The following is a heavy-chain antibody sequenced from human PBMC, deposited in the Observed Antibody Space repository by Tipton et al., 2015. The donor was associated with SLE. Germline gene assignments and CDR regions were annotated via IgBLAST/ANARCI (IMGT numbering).Heavy chain of an antibody. J-gene: IGHJ3*02. D-gene: IGHD3-10*01. CDR2: INHSGST. V-gene: IGHV4-34*01. Sequence: TLSLTCAVYGGSFSGYYWSWIRQPPGKGLEWIGEINHSGSTNYNPSLKSRVTISVDTSKNQFSLKLSSVAAADTAVYYCARDKLLWSDSHAFDIWGQGTMVTVSS. CDR1: GGSFSGYY. CDR3: ARDKLLWSDSHAFDI.